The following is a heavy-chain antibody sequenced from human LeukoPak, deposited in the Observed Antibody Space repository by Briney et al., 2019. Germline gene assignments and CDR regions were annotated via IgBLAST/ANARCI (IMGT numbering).Heavy chain of an antibody. D-gene: IGHD1-14*01. CDR3: TRYNNDHFDS. CDR1: GFTFGGYG. V-gene: IGHV3-33*01. Sequence: GGSLRLSCAGSGFTFGGYGMHWFRRTPGKGLEWVAVIAYDGSRAFYADSVKGRFTISRDNSKNTMSVQMDDLRAEDTAVYYCTRYNNDHFDSWGQGTLVTVSS. CDR2: IAYDGSRA. J-gene: IGHJ4*02.